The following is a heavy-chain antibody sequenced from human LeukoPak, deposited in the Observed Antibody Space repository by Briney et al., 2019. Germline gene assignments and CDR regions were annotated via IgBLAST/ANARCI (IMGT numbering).Heavy chain of an antibody. Sequence: GGSLRLSCAASGFTFSSYWMSWVRQAPGKGLEWVANIKQDGSEKYYVDSVKGRFTISRDNAKNSLYLQMNSLRAEDTAIYYCARETGLAYFDYWGQGTLVTVSS. CDR3: ARETGLAYFDY. CDR2: IKQDGSEK. CDR1: GFTFSSYW. J-gene: IGHJ4*02. V-gene: IGHV3-7*01.